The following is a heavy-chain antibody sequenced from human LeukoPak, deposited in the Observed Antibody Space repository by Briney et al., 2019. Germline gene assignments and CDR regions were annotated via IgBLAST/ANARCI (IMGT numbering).Heavy chain of an antibody. CDR2: IIPIFGTA. V-gene: IGHV1-69*01. CDR1: GGTFSSYA. CDR3: ARASDCNSTSCQGYYYYGMDV. D-gene: IGHD2-2*01. J-gene: IGHJ6*04. Sequence: SVKVSCKASGGTFSSYAISWVRQAPGQGLEWMGGIIPIFGTANYAQKFQGRVTITADESTSTAYMELSSLRSEDTAVYYCARASDCNSTSCQGYYYYGMDVWGKGTTVTVSS.